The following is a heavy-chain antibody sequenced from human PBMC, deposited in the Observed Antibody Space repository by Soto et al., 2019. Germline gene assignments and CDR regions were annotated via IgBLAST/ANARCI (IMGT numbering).Heavy chain of an antibody. J-gene: IGHJ6*02. Sequence: QVQLVQSGAEVKKPGSSVKVSCKASGGTFSSYAISWVRQAPGQGLEWMGGIIPIFGTANYAQKFQGRVTSTADESTSTAYMELSSLRSEDTAVYYCASRYYGSGSSHYYYGMDVWGQGTTVTVSS. CDR2: IIPIFGTA. V-gene: IGHV1-69*12. CDR1: GGTFSSYA. D-gene: IGHD3-10*01. CDR3: ASRYYGSGSSHYYYGMDV.